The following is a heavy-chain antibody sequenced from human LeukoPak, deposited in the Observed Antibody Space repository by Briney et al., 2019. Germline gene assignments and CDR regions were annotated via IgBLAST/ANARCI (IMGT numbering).Heavy chain of an antibody. Sequence: GGSLRLSCAASGFTVSSNYMNWVRQAPGKGLEWVSVFYSGGSTYYADSVKGRFTISRDSSKNTLYLQMNSLRAEDTAVYYRARGRSFSSGWYAYYFDYWGQGTLVTVSS. CDR3: ARGRSFSSGWYAYYFDY. D-gene: IGHD6-19*01. CDR2: FYSGGST. CDR1: GFTVSSNY. V-gene: IGHV3-53*01. J-gene: IGHJ4*02.